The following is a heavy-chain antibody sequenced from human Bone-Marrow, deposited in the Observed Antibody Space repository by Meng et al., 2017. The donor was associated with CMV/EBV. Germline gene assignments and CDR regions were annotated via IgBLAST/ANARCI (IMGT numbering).Heavy chain of an antibody. CDR2: ISYDGSNK. Sequence: GGSLRLSCAASGFTFSSYAMHWVRQAPGKGLEWVAVISYDGSNKYYADSVKGRFTISRDNSKSTLYLQMNSLRAEDTAVYYCARDGWLRTWGHWFDPWGQGTLVTVSS. CDR1: GFTFSSYA. V-gene: IGHV3-30-3*01. CDR3: ARDGWLRTWGHWFDP. J-gene: IGHJ5*02. D-gene: IGHD5-12*01.